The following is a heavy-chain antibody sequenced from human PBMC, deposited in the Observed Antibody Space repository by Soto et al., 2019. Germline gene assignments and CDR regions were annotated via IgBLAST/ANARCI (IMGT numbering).Heavy chain of an antibody. CDR1: RGSISSGGYY. D-gene: IGHD2-2*01. J-gene: IGHJ5*02. CDR2: IYYSGDT. Sequence: PSETLSLTCTLSRGSISSGGYYWGWIRQPPGKGLEWIGYIYYSGDTYYNPSLKSRLAISADTSKNQVSLSLTSVATAATAVYYCPIAPLSRTTLTARHIDPWGQGTQDTVS. CDR3: PIAPLSRTTLTARHIDP. V-gene: IGHV4-31*03.